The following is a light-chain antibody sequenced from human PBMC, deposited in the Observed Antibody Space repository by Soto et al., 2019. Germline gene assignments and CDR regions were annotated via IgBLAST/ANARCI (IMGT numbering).Light chain of an antibody. CDR1: QGISSY. V-gene: IGKV1-9*01. CDR2: AAS. CDR3: QQLLSYPIT. Sequence: IQMTQSPSTLSASVGDTGTITCRASQGISSYLAWYQQKPGKAPKLLIYAASTLQSGVPLRFSGSGSGTSFTLTISSLQPEDFATYYCQQLLSYPITFGQGTRLEI. J-gene: IGKJ5*01.